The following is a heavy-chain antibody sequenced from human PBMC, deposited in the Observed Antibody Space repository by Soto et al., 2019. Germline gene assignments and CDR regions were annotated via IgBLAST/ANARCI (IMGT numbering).Heavy chain of an antibody. CDR3: ARASWDYYDSLNYFDY. J-gene: IGHJ4*02. Sequence: EVQLVESGGGLVKPGGSLRLSCAASGFTFSTYNMNWVRQAPGKGLEWVSSISSSSSYIDYADSVRGRFTISRDKAKNSRSLQMNSLRAVDTAVYYCARASWDYYDSLNYFDYWGQGTLVTVSS. CDR1: GFTFSTYN. V-gene: IGHV3-21*01. CDR2: ISSSSSYI. D-gene: IGHD3-22*01.